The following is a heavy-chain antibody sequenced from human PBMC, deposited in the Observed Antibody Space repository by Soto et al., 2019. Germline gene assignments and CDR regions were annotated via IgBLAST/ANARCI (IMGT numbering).Heavy chain of an antibody. Sequence: QVQLVESGGGVVQPGRSLRLSCAASGFTFSSYGMHWVRQAPGKGLEWVAVISYDGSNKYYADSMKGRFTISRDNSKNTLYLQMNSLRAEDTAVYYCAKDLMWLEYYFDYWGQGTLVTVSS. CDR3: AKDLMWLEYYFDY. J-gene: IGHJ4*02. D-gene: IGHD6-19*01. V-gene: IGHV3-30*18. CDR2: ISYDGSNK. CDR1: GFTFSSYG.